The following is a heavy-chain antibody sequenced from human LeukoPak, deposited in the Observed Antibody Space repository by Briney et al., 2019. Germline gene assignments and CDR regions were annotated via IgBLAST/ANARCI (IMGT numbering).Heavy chain of an antibody. J-gene: IGHJ4*02. CDR3: ARASYSSGWYVSSYYFDY. V-gene: IGHV3-7*03. CDR2: IKQDGSEK. Sequence: GGSLRLSCAASGFTFSSHWMSWVRQAPGKGLEWVANIKQDGSEKYYVDSVKGRFTISRDNAKNSLYLQMNSLRAEDTAVYYCARASYSSGWYVSSYYFDYWGQGTLVTVSS. D-gene: IGHD6-19*01. CDR1: GFTFSSHW.